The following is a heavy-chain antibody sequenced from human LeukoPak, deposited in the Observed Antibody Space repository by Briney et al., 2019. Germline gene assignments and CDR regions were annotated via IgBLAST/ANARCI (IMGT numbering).Heavy chain of an antibody. Sequence: SETLSLTCTVSGGSISSSSYYWGWIRQPPGKGLEWIGSIYYSGSTNYNPSLKSRVTISVDTSKNQFSLKLSSVTAADTAVYYCARERRSAKGFGAFDIWGQGTMVTVSS. J-gene: IGHJ3*02. D-gene: IGHD4/OR15-4a*01. CDR1: GGSISSSSYY. CDR2: IYYSGST. V-gene: IGHV4-39*07. CDR3: ARERRSAKGFGAFDI.